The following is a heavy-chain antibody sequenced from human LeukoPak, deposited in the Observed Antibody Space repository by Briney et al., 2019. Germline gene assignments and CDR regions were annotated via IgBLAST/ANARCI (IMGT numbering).Heavy chain of an antibody. Sequence: GSSVKVSCKASGGTFSSYAISWVRQAPGQGLEWMGRIIPIFGTPNYAQRFQGRVTITADIVSSTAYMEVNNLTSEDTAVYFCAKQGALRQDYYMDVWGNGTTVTVSS. CDR3: AKQGALRQDYYMDV. CDR2: IIPIFGTP. J-gene: IGHJ6*03. CDR1: GGTFSSYA. V-gene: IGHV1-69*06.